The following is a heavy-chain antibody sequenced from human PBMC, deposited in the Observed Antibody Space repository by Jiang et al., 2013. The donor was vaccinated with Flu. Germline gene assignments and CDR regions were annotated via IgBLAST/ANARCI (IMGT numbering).Heavy chain of an antibody. CDR3: AREGPGQWLSTEYNWFDP. J-gene: IGHJ5*02. CDR1: SYT. CDR2: IIPILGIA. V-gene: IGHV1-69*04. Sequence: SYTISWVRQAPGQGVEWMGRIIPILGIANYAQKFQGRVTITADKSTSTAYMELSSLRSEDTAVYYCAREGPGQWLSTEYNWFDPWGQGTLVTVSS. D-gene: IGHD6-19*01.